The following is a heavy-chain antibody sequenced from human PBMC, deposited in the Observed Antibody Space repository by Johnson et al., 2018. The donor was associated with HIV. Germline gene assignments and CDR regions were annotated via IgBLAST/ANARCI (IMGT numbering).Heavy chain of an antibody. Sequence: QVQLVESGGGVVQPGRSLRLSCAASGFSFSSYGMHWVRQAPGKGLEWVAVISYDGNNKYYADSGKGRFTISRDNSKNTLYLQMNSLRAEDTAVYYCALAGLRIAALDAFDIWGQGTMVTVSS. J-gene: IGHJ3*02. CDR2: ISYDGNNK. CDR1: GFSFSSYG. CDR3: ALAGLRIAALDAFDI. V-gene: IGHV3-30*03. D-gene: IGHD6-25*01.